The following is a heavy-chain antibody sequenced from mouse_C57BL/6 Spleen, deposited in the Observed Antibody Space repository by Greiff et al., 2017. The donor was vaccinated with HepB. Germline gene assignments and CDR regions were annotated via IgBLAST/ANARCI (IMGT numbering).Heavy chain of an antibody. V-gene: IGHV1-9*01. CDR2: ILPGSGST. CDR3: APLDSSGYEGFAY. J-gene: IGHJ3*01. Sequence: VQLQQPGAELVKPGASVKMSCKASGYTFPSYWITWVKQRPGHGLEWIGEILPGSGSTNYNEKFKGKAPFTADTSSNTAYMQLSSLTTEDSAIYYCAPLDSSGYEGFAYWGQGTLVTVSA. CDR1: GYTFPSYW. D-gene: IGHD3-2*02.